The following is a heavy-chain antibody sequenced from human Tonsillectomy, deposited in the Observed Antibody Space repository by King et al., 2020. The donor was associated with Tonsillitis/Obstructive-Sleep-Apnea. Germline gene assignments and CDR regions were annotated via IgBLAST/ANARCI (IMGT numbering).Heavy chain of an antibody. Sequence: DVQLVESGGGLVQPGGSLRLSCAASGFTFSSYWMHWVRQAPGKGLVWVSRISTDGSSTSYADSVKGRFTISRDNAKNTLYLQMNSLRAEDTAVYYCTRDITAAGSQGLDYWGQGTLVTVSS. V-gene: IGHV3-74*01. J-gene: IGHJ4*02. CDR1: GFTFSSYW. D-gene: IGHD6-13*01. CDR2: ISTDGSST. CDR3: TRDITAAGSQGLDY.